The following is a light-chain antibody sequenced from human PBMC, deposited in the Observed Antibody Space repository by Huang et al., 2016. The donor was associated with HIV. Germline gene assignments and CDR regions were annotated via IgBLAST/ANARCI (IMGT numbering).Light chain of an antibody. V-gene: IGKV3-15*01. CDR2: EAS. CDR3: QQYNDWSAVT. Sequence: EIVMTQSPATLSVSPGERATLSCRASQNIGGSLAWYQKKPGQAPRLLIYEASTRATGIPARFSGSESATDFTLTISSLQSEDFAVYYCQQYNDWSAVTFGGGTKVEI. J-gene: IGKJ4*01. CDR1: QNIGGS.